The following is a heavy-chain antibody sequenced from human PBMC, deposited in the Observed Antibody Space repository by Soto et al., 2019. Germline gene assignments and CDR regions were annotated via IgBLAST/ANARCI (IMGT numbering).Heavy chain of an antibody. V-gene: IGHV4-31*03. CDR1: GGSISSGGYY. D-gene: IGHD2-21*02. CDR3: ARGRSDSYRPTLFDT. CDR2: IYNSGST. Sequence: PSETLSLTCTVSGGSISSGGYYWSWIRQHPGKGLEWIGYIYNSGSTYYNPSLKSRVTISVDTSKNQFSLKLSSMTAADTAVYYCARGRSDSYRPTLFDTPGQRTFVIVSS. J-gene: IGHJ5*02.